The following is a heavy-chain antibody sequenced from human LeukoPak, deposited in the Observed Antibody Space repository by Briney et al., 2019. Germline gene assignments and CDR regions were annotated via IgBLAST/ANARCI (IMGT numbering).Heavy chain of an antibody. CDR2: IIPIFGTA. J-gene: IGHJ6*03. CDR1: GGTFTSYA. Sequence: ASVKVSCKASGGTFTSYAISWVRQAPGQGLEWMGGIIPIFGTANYAQKFQGRVTITADKSTSTAYMELSSLRSEDTAVYYCASPRAGVAARSSGSYYYYYMDVWGKGTTVTVSS. V-gene: IGHV1-69*06. CDR3: ASPRAGVAARSSGSYYYYYMDV. D-gene: IGHD6-6*01.